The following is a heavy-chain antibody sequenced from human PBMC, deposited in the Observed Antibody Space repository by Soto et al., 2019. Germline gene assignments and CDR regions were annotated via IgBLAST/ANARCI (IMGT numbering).Heavy chain of an antibody. V-gene: IGHV4-31*03. CDR3: ARGVTMVRGVIHTPYFDY. CDR2: IYYSGST. J-gene: IGHJ4*02. Sequence: QVQLQESGPGLVKPSQTLSLTCTVSGGSISSGGDYWSWIRQHPGKGLEWIGYIYYSGSTYYNPSRESRVTISVDTSKTQFSLKLSSLTAADTAVYYCARGVTMVRGVIHTPYFDYWGQGTLVTVSS. CDR1: GGSISSGGDY. D-gene: IGHD3-10*01.